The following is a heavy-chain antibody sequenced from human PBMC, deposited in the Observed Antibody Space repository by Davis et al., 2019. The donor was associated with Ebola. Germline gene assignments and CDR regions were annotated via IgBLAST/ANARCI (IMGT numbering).Heavy chain of an antibody. CDR1: GFTFSSHG. Sequence: GESLKISCVGSGFTFSSHGMHWVRQAPGKGLEWVAVIWYDGSNKYYADSVKDRFTISRDNSKNTLYLQMNSLRAEDTAVYYCARWGPGRPLDYWGQGTLVTVSS. D-gene: IGHD6-6*01. CDR3: ARWGPGRPLDY. CDR2: IWYDGSNK. V-gene: IGHV3-33*01. J-gene: IGHJ4*02.